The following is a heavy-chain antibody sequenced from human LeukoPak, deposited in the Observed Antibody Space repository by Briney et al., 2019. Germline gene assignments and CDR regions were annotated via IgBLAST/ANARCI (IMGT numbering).Heavy chain of an antibody. CDR1: GYTFTNYY. CDR3: AVVAYGSGYVY. CDR2: INPSGGST. Sequence: GASVKVSCKASGYTFTNYYMHWVRQAPGQGLEGMGIINPSGGSTSYAQKLQCRVTMTRDTPTSTAYMALSSLRYEDTAVYSCAVVAYGSGYVYWGQETLVTVSS. V-gene: IGHV1-46*01. D-gene: IGHD3-10*01. J-gene: IGHJ4*02.